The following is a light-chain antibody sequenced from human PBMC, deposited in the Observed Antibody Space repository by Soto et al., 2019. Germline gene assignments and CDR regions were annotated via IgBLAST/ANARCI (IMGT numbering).Light chain of an antibody. CDR1: SSDIGAGYD. V-gene: IGLV1-40*01. CDR3: QSYDSSLSGWV. CDR2: GNI. Sequence: QSVLTQPPSVSGAPGQRVTISCTGRSSDIGAGYDVHWYQQLPGTAPKLLIYGNINRPSGVPDRFSGSKSGTSASLAITGLQAEDEADYYCQSYDSSLSGWVFGGGTKRTVL. J-gene: IGLJ3*02.